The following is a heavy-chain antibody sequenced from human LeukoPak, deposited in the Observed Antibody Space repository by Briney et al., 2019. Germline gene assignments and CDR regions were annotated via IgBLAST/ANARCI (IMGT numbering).Heavy chain of an antibody. J-gene: IGHJ6*02. Sequence: GGSLRLSCAASGFTFSSYAMHWVRQAPGKGLEWVAVISYDGSNKYYADSVKGRFTISRDNSKNTLYLQMNSLRAEDTAVYYCARERITIFGVVIEPLDGMDVWGQGTTVTVSS. CDR3: ARERITIFGVVIEPLDGMDV. D-gene: IGHD3-3*01. CDR2: ISYDGSNK. CDR1: GFTFSSYA. V-gene: IGHV3-30-3*01.